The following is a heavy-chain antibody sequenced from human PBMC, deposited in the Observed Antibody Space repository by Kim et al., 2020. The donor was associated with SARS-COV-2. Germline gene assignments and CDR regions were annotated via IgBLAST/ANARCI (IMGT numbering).Heavy chain of an antibody. V-gene: IGHV3-33*01. CDR1: GFTFSSYG. Sequence: GGSLRLSCAASGFTFSSYGMHWVRQAPGKGLEWVAVIWYDGSNKYYADSVKGRFTISRDNSKNTLYLQMNSLRAEDTAVYYCARENLIPLELTNYGMDVWGQGTTVTVSS. J-gene: IGHJ6*02. CDR3: ARENLIPLELTNYGMDV. CDR2: IWYDGSNK. D-gene: IGHD1-7*01.